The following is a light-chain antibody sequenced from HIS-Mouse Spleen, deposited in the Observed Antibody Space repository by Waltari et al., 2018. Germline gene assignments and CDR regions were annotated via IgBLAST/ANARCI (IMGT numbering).Light chain of an antibody. J-gene: IGKJ2*01. Sequence: AIRMTQSPSSFSASTGDRVTITCRASKGISSYLAWYQQKPGKAPKLLIYAASTLQSGGPSRFSGSGSGTDFTLTISCLQSEDFATYYCQQYYSYPYTFGQGTKLEIK. V-gene: IGKV1-8*01. CDR3: QQYYSYPYT. CDR2: AAS. CDR1: KGISSY.